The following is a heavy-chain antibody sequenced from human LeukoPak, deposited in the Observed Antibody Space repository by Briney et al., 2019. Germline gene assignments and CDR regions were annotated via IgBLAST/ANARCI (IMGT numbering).Heavy chain of an antibody. CDR1: GFTFSSYG. CDR2: IPYDGSNK. CDR3: AKERWVATYAPLDY. D-gene: IGHD5-12*01. Sequence: PGGSLRLSCAASGFTFSSYGMHWVRQAPGKGLEWVAVIPYDGSNKYYADSVKGRFTISRDNSKNTLYLQMNSLRAEDTAVYYCAKERWVATYAPLDYWGQGTLVTVSS. J-gene: IGHJ4*02. V-gene: IGHV3-30*18.